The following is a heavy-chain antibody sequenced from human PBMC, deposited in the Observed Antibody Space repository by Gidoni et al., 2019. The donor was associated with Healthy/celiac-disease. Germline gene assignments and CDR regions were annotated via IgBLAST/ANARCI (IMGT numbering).Heavy chain of an antibody. CDR2: ISGSGGST. V-gene: IGHV3-23*01. Sequence: EVQLLESGGGLVQPWGSLRLSCAASGFTFSSYAMSWVRQAPGKGLEWVSAISGSGGSTYYADSVKGRFTISRDNSKNTLYLQMNSLRAEDTAVYYCAKGQYVDVVTFDYWGQGTLVTVSS. CDR1: GFTFSSYA. CDR3: AKGQYVDVVTFDY. J-gene: IGHJ4*02. D-gene: IGHD2-21*02.